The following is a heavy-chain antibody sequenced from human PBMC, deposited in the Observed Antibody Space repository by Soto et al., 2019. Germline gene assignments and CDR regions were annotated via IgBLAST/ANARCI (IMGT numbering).Heavy chain of an antibody. CDR3: AKDRHYTRDYFHY. D-gene: IGHD2-2*02. J-gene: IGHJ4*02. CDR2: VSANGQGI. Sequence: EVQLLESGGGLVQPGGSLRLSCAASGFTFSSSAISWVRQAPGKGLEWVSAVSANGQGIYYADSVRGRFTISRDNSKNKVFLHMDSLGDEDTAVYYCAKDRHYTRDYFHYWGQGTLVTVSS. CDR1: GFTFSSSA. V-gene: IGHV3-23*01.